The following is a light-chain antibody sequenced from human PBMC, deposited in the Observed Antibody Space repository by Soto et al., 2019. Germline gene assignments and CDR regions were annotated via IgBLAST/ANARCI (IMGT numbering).Light chain of an antibody. CDR2: SNN. CDR1: SSNIGSNT. V-gene: IGLV1-44*01. Sequence: QSVLTQPPSASGTPGQRVTISCSGSSSNIGSNTVNWYQQHPGTAPKHLIYSNNQRPSGVPDRFSGSKSGTSASLAISGLQSEDEADYYCAAWDNSLNGLVFGTGTKLTVL. J-gene: IGLJ1*01. CDR3: AAWDNSLNGLV.